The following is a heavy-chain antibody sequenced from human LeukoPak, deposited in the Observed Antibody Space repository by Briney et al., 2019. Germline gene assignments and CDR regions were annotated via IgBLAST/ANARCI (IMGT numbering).Heavy chain of an antibody. CDR3: ARCALITIFGVVIMDDAFDI. D-gene: IGHD3-3*01. J-gene: IGHJ3*02. V-gene: IGHV4-31*03. CDR2: IYYSGST. Sequence: PSETLSLTCTVSGGSISSGGYYWSWIRQHPGKGLEWIGYIYYSGSTYYNPSLKSRVTISVDTSKNQFSLKLSSVTAADTAVYYCARCALITIFGVVIMDDAFDIWGQGTMVTVSS. CDR1: GGSISSGGYY.